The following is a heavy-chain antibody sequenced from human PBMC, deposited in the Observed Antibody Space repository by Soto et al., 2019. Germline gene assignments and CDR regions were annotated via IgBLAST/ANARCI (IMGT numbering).Heavy chain of an antibody. J-gene: IGHJ6*02. Sequence: PRGSLRLSCAASGFTISNYGMHWVRQSPGKGLEWVAVISYDGTVTYYADSVKGRFTISRDNSKNTLYLQMNSLRTEDTAVYYCATTRVGPCSSSICFSGIFDGMDVWGQGTTVTV. CDR2: ISYDGTVT. V-gene: IGHV3-30-3*01. CDR1: GFTISNYG. D-gene: IGHD2-2*01. CDR3: ATTRVGPCSSSICFSGIFDGMDV.